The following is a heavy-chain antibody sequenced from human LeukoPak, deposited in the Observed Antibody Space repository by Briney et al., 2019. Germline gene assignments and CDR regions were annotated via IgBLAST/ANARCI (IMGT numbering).Heavy chain of an antibody. Sequence: SGTLSLTCTVSGGSISSGDYYWSWIRQPPGKGLEWIGSIYYSGSTYYNPSLKSRVSISVDTSKNQFSLKLSSVTAADTAVYYCARGKFDAFDIWGQGTMVTVSS. J-gene: IGHJ3*02. CDR3: ARGKFDAFDI. CDR1: GGSISSGDYY. D-gene: IGHD3-10*01. V-gene: IGHV4-39*01. CDR2: IYYSGST.